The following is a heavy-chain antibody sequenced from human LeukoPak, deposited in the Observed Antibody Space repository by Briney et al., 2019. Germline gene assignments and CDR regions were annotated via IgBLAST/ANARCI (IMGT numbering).Heavy chain of an antibody. CDR1: GFTFSSYW. D-gene: IGHD3-22*01. V-gene: IGHV3-7*01. CDR2: VKQDGSQK. Sequence: PGGSLRLSCAASGFTFSSYWMTWVRQAPGKGLEWVANVKQDGSQKFYLDSVKGRFTISRDNAKELLFLQMNSLRAEDTAVYYCARHYDSTAYSLDYWGQGTLVTVSS. J-gene: IGHJ4*02. CDR3: ARHYDSTAYSLDY.